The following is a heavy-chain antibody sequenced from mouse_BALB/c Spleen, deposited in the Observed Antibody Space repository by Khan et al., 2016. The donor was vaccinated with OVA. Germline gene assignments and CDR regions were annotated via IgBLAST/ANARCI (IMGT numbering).Heavy chain of an antibody. Sequence: QVQLQQSGAELVRPGTSVKVSCKASGYAFTDYLIEWLKQRPGQGLEWIGVINPGSGGTHYNEEFMDRATLTADKSSSTAYMQLSSLTSDDSAVYFCYRSGYGFGAYWGPGTLVTVSA. CDR2: INPGSGGT. D-gene: IGHD3-2*02. V-gene: IGHV1-54*01. CDR1: GYAFTDYL. J-gene: IGHJ3*01. CDR3: YRSGYGFGAY.